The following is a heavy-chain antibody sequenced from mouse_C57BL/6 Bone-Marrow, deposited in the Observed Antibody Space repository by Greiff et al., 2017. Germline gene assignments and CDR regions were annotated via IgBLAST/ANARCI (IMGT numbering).Heavy chain of an antibody. Sequence: QVHVKQPGAELVMPGASVKLSCKASGYTFTSYWMHWVKHRPGQGLEWIGEIDPSDSYTNYNQKFKGKSTLTVDKSSSTAYMQLSSLTSEDSAVYYCARWGHGNYWYFDVWGTGTTVTVSS. CDR1: GYTFTSYW. CDR2: IDPSDSYT. CDR3: ARWGHGNYWYFDV. V-gene: IGHV1-69*01. D-gene: IGHD2-1*01. J-gene: IGHJ1*03.